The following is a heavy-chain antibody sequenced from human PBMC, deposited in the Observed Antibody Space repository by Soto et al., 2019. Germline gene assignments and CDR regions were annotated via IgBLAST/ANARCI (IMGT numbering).Heavy chain of an antibody. D-gene: IGHD4-17*01. CDR3: AIGNYGDYGGFDL. J-gene: IGHJ5*02. CDR1: GFSFSSFA. CDR2: IISTGVST. V-gene: IGHV3-23*01. Sequence: EVQMLESGGGLVQPGGSLRLSCEASGFSFSSFAMTWVRQAPGKGLEWVATIISTGVSTYYADSAKGRFTISRANSQNTLYLKMNSLRVEDTDVYYCAIGNYGDYGGFDLWGQGTLVTVSS.